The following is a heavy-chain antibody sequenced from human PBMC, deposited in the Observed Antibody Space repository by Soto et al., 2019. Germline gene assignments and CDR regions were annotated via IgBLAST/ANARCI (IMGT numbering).Heavy chain of an antibody. D-gene: IGHD3-22*01. V-gene: IGHV1-69*01. J-gene: IGHJ5*02. CDR3: ARGDKTEFYYDRSAYYLNWFDP. CDR2: IIPLFRKT. CDR1: GGTFSNYA. Sequence: QVQLVQSGAEVKKPGSSVKVSCRASGGTFSNYAVSWVRQAPGQGLEWMGGIIPLFRKTIYAQKFQGRVTITADESTSTAHMELSSLRSEDTAVYYCARGDKTEFYYDRSAYYLNWFDPWGQGTLVTVSS.